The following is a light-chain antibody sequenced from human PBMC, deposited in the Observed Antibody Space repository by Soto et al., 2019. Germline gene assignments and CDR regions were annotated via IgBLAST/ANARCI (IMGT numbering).Light chain of an antibody. Sequence: IVFTLSPSTLSLSPGERATLSCRASQSVNSNYLAWYQQKLGQAPRLLIYGASSRATGIPDRFSGSGSGTDFTLTISRLEPEDFAVYYCQQYGSSPITFGQGTRLEIK. CDR3: QQYGSSPIT. CDR1: QSVNSNY. CDR2: GAS. V-gene: IGKV3-20*01. J-gene: IGKJ5*01.